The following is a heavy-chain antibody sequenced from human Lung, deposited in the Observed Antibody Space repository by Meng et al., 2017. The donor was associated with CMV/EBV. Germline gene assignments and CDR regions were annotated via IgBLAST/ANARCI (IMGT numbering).Heavy chain of an antibody. J-gene: IGHJ5*02. V-gene: IGHV3-19*01. Sequence: GEXXTISCAASGFTVSSSDMNWVRQAPGKGLEWVSGVSWNGSRTHYADSVKGRFLISRENSRNFLDQQMNSLRPEDMAVYYCAKIQDIVVVRAEGLNLFDPWXQGTLFTVSS. CDR2: VSWNGSRT. CDR1: GFTVSSSD. D-gene: IGHD2-2*01. CDR3: AKIQDIVVVRAEGLNLFDP.